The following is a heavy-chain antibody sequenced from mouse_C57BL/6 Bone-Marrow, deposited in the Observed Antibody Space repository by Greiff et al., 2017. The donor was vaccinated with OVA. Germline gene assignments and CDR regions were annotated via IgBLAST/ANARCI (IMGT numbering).Heavy chain of an antibody. D-gene: IGHD1-1*01. CDR1: GFNIKDDY. CDR2: IDPENGDT. Sequence: EVQLQQSGAELVRPGASVKLSCTASGFNIKDDYMHWVKQRPEQGLEWIGWIDPENGDTEYASKFQGKATITADTSSNTAYLQHSSLTSEDTAVXYCTSMTTVVATRAYWGQGTLVTVSA. CDR3: TSMTTVVATRAY. J-gene: IGHJ3*01. V-gene: IGHV14-4*01.